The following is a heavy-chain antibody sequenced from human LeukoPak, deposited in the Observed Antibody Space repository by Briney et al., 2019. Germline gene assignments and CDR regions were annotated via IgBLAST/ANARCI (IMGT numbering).Heavy chain of an antibody. CDR3: ARGKITMVLGVINDYGMDV. CDR2: IGTAGDP. J-gene: IGHJ6*04. D-gene: IGHD3-10*01. Sequence: GGSLRLSCAASRFTFSSYDLHWVCQARGKGLEWVSAIGTAGDPYYPGSVKGRFTISRENAKNSLYLQMNSLRAGDTAVYYCARGKITMVLGVINDYGMDVWGKGTTVTVSS. CDR1: RFTFSSYD. V-gene: IGHV3-13*05.